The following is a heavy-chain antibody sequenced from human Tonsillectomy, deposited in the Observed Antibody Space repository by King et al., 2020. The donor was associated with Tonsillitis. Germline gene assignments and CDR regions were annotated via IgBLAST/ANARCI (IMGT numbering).Heavy chain of an antibody. D-gene: IGHD3-22*01. CDR3: ARDVGVVVPTGGAFDI. Sequence: VQLQESGPGLVKPSETLSLTCTVSGGSISSYYWSWIRQPPGKGLEWIGYIYYSGSTNYNPSVKSRVTISLDTSKNQFSLKLSSVTAADTAVYYCARDVGVVVPTGGAFDIWGQGTMVTVSS. V-gene: IGHV4-59*01. CDR1: GGSISSYY. CDR2: IYYSGST. J-gene: IGHJ3*02.